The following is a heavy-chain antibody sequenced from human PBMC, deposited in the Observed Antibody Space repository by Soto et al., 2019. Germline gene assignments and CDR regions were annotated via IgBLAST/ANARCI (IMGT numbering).Heavy chain of an antibody. Sequence: EVQLLESGGGLVQPGGSLRVTCETSGFTFSSHAMSWVRQAPGKGLEWVSSISGDGDSISYADSVKGRITISRDNSKNTLHLHMNSLTADDTAIYYCAKDRLRDVVVVSGTFDSWGQGALVSVSS. CDR1: GFTFSSHA. CDR3: AKDRLRDVVVVSGTFDS. D-gene: IGHD2-21*01. V-gene: IGHV3-23*01. J-gene: IGHJ4*02. CDR2: ISGDGDSI.